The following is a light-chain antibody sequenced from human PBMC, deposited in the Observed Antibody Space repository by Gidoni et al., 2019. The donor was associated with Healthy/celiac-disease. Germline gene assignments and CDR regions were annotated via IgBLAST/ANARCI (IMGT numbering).Light chain of an antibody. Sequence: EIVMTPSPDSLAVSLGESATIHCKSSQSVLYSSNNKNYLAWYQQKPGQPPKLLIYGASTRESGVPDRFSGSGSGTDFTLTISSLQAEDVAVYYCQQDDSTPYTFGQGTKLEIK. CDR3: QQDDSTPYT. CDR1: QSVLYSSNNKNY. J-gene: IGKJ2*01. CDR2: GAS. V-gene: IGKV4-1*01.